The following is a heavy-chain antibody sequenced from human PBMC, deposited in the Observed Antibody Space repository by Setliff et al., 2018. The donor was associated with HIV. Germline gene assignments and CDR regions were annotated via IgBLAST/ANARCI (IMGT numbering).Heavy chain of an antibody. V-gene: IGHV5-51*01. J-gene: IGHJ3*01. CDR2: IFPGDSDT. D-gene: IGHD3-10*01. Sequence: GESLKISCKGSGYSFSNYYIGWVRQMPGKDLEWMGIIFPGDSDTRFSPSFQGQVSLSVDKSATTAYLHWSSLKASDTAIYYCARRSVSHGNGFDLWGQGTLVTVSS. CDR1: GYSFSNYY. CDR3: ARRSVSHGNGFDL.